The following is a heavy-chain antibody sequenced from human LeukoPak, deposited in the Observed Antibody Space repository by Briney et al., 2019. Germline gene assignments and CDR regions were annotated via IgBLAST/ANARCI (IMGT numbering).Heavy chain of an antibody. D-gene: IGHD1-26*01. V-gene: IGHV4-61*02. CDR1: GGSISSGSYY. J-gene: IGHJ4*02. CDR2: IYTSGST. CDR3: ARVAGIVGATTKGAFDY. Sequence: SQTLSLTCTVSGGSISSGSYYWSWIRQPAGKGLEWIGRIYTSGSTNYNPSLKSRVTISVDTSKNQFSLKLSSVTAADTAVYYCARVAGIVGATTKGAFDYWGQGTLVTVSS.